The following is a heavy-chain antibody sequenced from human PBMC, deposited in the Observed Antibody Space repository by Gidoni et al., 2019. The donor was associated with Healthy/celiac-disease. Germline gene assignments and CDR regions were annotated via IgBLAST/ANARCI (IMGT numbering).Heavy chain of an antibody. CDR2: ISSSSSTI. J-gene: IGHJ5*02. Sequence: EVQLVESGGGLVQPGGSLRLSCAASGFTFSSYSLNWGRQAPGKGLEWVSYISSSSSTIYYADSVKGRFTISRDNAKNSLYLQMNSLRAEDTAVYYCARDGGYSKPNWFDPWGQGTLVTVSS. D-gene: IGHD4-4*01. V-gene: IGHV3-48*01. CDR3: ARDGGYSKPNWFDP. CDR1: GFTFSSYS.